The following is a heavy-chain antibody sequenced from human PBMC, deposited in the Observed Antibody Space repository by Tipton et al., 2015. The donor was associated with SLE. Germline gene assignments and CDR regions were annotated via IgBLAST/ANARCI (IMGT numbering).Heavy chain of an antibody. Sequence: TLSLTCAVSGGSVSSSYWSWIRQPPGKGLEWIGYIYYSGITYYSPSLRSRVTISLDTSRHQFSLKLSSATAADTAVYYCARGSGYTSVFRAFDIWGQGTMVSVSS. D-gene: IGHD5-18*01. J-gene: IGHJ3*02. CDR1: GGSVSSSY. CDR3: ARGSGYTSVFRAFDI. CDR2: IYYSGIT. V-gene: IGHV4-59*02.